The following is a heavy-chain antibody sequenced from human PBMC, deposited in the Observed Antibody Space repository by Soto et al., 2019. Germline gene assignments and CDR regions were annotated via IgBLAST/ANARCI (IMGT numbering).Heavy chain of an antibody. J-gene: IGHJ5*02. CDR3: ARGGKVREASLYNWFDP. CDR1: GGSISSGDYY. CDR2: IYYSGST. V-gene: IGHV4-30-4*01. D-gene: IGHD3-10*01. Sequence: QVQLQESGPGLVKPSQTLSLTCTVSGGSISSGDYYWSWIRQPPGKGLEWIGYIYYSGSTYYNPSLKSRVTISVDTSKNQFSLKLSSVTAADTAVYYCARGGKVREASLYNWFDPWGQGTLVTVSS.